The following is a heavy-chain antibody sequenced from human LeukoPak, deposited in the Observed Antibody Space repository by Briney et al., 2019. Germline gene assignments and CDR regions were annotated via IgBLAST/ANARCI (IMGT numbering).Heavy chain of an antibody. CDR1: GFTFSDSW. J-gene: IGHJ4*02. CDR3: VRDYYGSGDY. D-gene: IGHD3-10*01. Sequence: GGSLRLSCAASGFTFSDSWMSWVRQAPGKGLEWVANIKQDGSEKYYVDSVKGRFTISRDNAKNSLFLQMNSLRAEDTAVYYCVRDYYGSGDYWGQGTLVTVSS. CDR2: IKQDGSEK. V-gene: IGHV3-7*04.